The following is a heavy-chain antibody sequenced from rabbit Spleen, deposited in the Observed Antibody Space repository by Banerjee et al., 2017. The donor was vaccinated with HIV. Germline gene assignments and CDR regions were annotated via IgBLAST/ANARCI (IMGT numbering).Heavy chain of an antibody. J-gene: IGHJ6*01. CDR3: ARDTGSSFSSYGMDL. V-gene: IGHV1S45*01. D-gene: IGHD8-1*01. CDR2: IDTGSSGFT. CDR1: GFDFSTYY. Sequence: QEHLKETGGGLVQPGGSLTLSCKASGFDFSTYYINWVRQAPGKGLEWIACIDTGSSGFTYFASWAKGRFTISKTSSTTVTLQMTSLTAADTATYFCARDTGSSFSSYGMDLWGPGTLVTVS.